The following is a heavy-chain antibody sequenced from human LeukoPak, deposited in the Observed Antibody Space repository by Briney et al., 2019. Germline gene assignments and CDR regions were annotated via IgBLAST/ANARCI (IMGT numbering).Heavy chain of an antibody. CDR3: ARGSVPTVTTVPFDY. CDR2: IWYDGNNK. D-gene: IGHD4-17*01. Sequence: GGSLRLSCAASGFTFDDYTMHWVRQAPGKGLEWVAVIWYDGNNKYYADSVKGRFTISRDNSKNTLYLQMNSLRAEDTAVYYCARGSVPTVTTVPFDYWGQGTLVTVSS. J-gene: IGHJ4*02. CDR1: GFTFDDYT. V-gene: IGHV3-33*08.